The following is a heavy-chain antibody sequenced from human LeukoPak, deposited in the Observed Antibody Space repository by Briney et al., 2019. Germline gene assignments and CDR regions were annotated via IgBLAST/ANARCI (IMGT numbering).Heavy chain of an antibody. CDR2: IYHSGST. D-gene: IGHD3-22*01. CDR3: ARAIYDSSGYGDY. CDR1: GYSISSGYY. V-gene: IGHV4-38-2*02. Sequence: SETLSLTCTVSGYSISSGYYWGWTRQPPGKGLEWIGSIYHSGSTYYNPSLKSRVTISVDTSKNQFSLKLSSVTAADTAVYYCARAIYDSSGYGDYWGQGTLVTVSS. J-gene: IGHJ4*02.